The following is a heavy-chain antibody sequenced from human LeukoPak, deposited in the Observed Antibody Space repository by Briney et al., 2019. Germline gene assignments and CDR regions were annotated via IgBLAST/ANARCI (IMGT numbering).Heavy chain of an antibody. CDR1: GFTFSSYW. V-gene: IGHV3-7*01. CDR2: IKQDGSEK. J-gene: IGHJ3*02. CDR3: ARAGYHRTNAFDI. Sequence: GGSLRLSCAASGFTFSSYWMSWVRQAPGKGLEWVANIKQDGSEKYYVDSVKGRFTISRDNAKNSLYLQMNSLRAEDTAVYYCARAGYHRTNAFDIWGQGTMVTVSS. D-gene: IGHD1-14*01.